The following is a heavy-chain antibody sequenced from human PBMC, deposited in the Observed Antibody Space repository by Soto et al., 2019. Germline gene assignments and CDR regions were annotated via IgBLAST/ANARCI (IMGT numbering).Heavy chain of an antibody. CDR1: GGSFIGYY. CDR3: ARYCSGGSRYFALGAGYGMAA. J-gene: IGHJ6*02. V-gene: IGHV4-34*01. CDR2: INHSGST. D-gene: IGHD2-15*01. Sequence: SETLSLTCAVYGGSFIGYYWSWILQPPGKGLEWIGEINHSGSTNYNPSLKSRVTISVDTSKNQFSLKLSSVTAADTAVYYCARYCSGGSRYFALGAGYGMAARGQAPTVT.